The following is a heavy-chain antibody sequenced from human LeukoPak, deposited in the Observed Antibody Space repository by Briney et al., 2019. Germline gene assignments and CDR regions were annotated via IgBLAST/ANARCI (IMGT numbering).Heavy chain of an antibody. J-gene: IGHJ4*02. CDR1: GGTFSSYA. CDR3: ALARGVDTAMVFDY. V-gene: IGHV1-69*05. Sequence: GASVKVSCKASGGTFSSYAISWVRQAPGQGLEWMGGIIPIFGTANYAQKFQGRVTITTDESTSTAYMELSSLRSEDTAVYYCALARGVDTAMVFDYWGQGTLVTVSS. CDR2: IIPIFGTA. D-gene: IGHD5-18*01.